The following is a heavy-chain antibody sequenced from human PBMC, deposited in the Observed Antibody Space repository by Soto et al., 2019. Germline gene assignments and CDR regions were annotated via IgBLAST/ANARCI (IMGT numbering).Heavy chain of an antibody. J-gene: IGHJ6*02. V-gene: IGHV5-10-1*01. CDR1: GYSFTSYW. CDR2: IDPSDSYT. D-gene: IGHD3-22*01. CDR3: ASGTYYYDSSGYYSPGPSYYGMDV. Sequence: GESLKISCKGSGYSFTSYWISWVRQMPGKGLEWMGRIDPSDSYTNYSPSFQGHVTISADKSISAAYLQWSSLKASDTAMYYCASGTYYYDSSGYYSPGPSYYGMDVWGQGTTVTVSS.